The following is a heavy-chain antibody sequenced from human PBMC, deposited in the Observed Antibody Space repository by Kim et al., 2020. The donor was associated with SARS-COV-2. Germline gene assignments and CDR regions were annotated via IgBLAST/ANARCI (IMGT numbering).Heavy chain of an antibody. Sequence: ASVKVSCKVSGYTLTELSMHWVRQAPGKGLEWMGGFDPEDGETIYAQKFQGRVTMTEDTSTDTAYMELSSLRSEDTAVYYCATDRPNYDYVWGSYRPGKIYYYGMDVWGQGTTVTVSS. V-gene: IGHV1-24*01. CDR1: GYTLTELS. D-gene: IGHD3-16*02. CDR2: FDPEDGET. CDR3: ATDRPNYDYVWGSYRPGKIYYYGMDV. J-gene: IGHJ6*02.